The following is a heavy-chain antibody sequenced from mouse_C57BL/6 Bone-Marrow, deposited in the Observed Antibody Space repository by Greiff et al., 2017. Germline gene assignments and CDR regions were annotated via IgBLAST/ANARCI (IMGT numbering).Heavy chain of an antibody. CDR1: GYTFTSYG. J-gene: IGHJ2*01. CDR3: ASYYSSRGNY. V-gene: IGHV1-81*01. D-gene: IGHD1-1*01. CDR2: IYPRSGNT. Sequence: VQLKDSGAELARPGASVKLSCKASGYTFTSYGISWVKQRTGQGLEWIGEIYPRSGNTYYHEKFKGKATLTAAKSSSTAYMELLSLTSEDSAVYFCASYYSSRGNYWGKGTTRTVSS.